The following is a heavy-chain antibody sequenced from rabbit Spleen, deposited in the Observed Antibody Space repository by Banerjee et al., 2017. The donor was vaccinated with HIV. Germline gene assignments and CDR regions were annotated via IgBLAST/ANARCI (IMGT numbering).Heavy chain of an antibody. CDR3: ARDTGSSFSTYGMDL. D-gene: IGHD8-1*01. Sequence: QSLEESGGGLVQPEGSLTLTCKASGFSFSSSDYMCWVRQAPGKGLEWIACIYPGSRGSAYYATWAKGRFTISKPSSTTVTLQMTSLTAADTATYFCARDTGSSFSTYGMDLGGQGTLVT. CDR1: GFSFSSSDY. CDR2: IYPGSRGSA. J-gene: IGHJ6*01. V-gene: IGHV1S40*01.